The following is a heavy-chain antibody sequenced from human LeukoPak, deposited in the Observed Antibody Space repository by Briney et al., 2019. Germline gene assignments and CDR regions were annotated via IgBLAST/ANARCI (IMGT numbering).Heavy chain of an antibody. Sequence: ASVKVSCKASGYTFTSYDINWVRQATGQGLEWMGWMNPNSGNTGYAQKFQGRVTMTRNTSISTAYMELSSLRSEDTAVYYCARGGSVSRTIFGVVPFRNGFDPWGQGTLVTVSS. CDR1: GYTFTSYD. J-gene: IGHJ5*02. D-gene: IGHD3-3*01. CDR2: MNPNSGNT. V-gene: IGHV1-8*01. CDR3: ARGGSVSRTIFGVVPFRNGFDP.